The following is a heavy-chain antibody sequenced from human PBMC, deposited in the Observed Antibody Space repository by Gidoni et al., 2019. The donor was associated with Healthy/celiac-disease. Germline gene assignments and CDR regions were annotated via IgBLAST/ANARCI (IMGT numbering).Heavy chain of an antibody. CDR3: ARDGWSKGFPTPEYGMDV. D-gene: IGHD3-3*01. V-gene: IGHV3-53*02. CDR2: IYSGGST. Sequence: EVQLVATGGGLIQPGGSLRLSCAASGFTVSSNYMSWFRQAPGKGLEWVSVIYSGGSTYYADSVKGRFTISRDNSKNTLYLQMNSLRAEDTAVYYCARDGWSKGFPTPEYGMDVWGQGTTVTVSS. CDR1: GFTVSSNY. J-gene: IGHJ6*02.